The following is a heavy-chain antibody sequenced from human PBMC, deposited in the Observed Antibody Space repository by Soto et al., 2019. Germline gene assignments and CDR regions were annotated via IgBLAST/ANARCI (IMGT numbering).Heavy chain of an antibody. Sequence: TGGSLRLSCAASGFTFDDYGMSWVRQAPGKGLEWVSGINWNGGSTGYADSVKGRFTISRDNAKNTLYLQMNSLRAEDSVVYYCARGGHKNYDFWSGYSTVSYGMDVWGQGTTVTVSS. D-gene: IGHD3-3*01. CDR1: GFTFDDYG. J-gene: IGHJ6*02. CDR3: ARGGHKNYDFWSGYSTVSYGMDV. V-gene: IGHV3-20*04. CDR2: INWNGGST.